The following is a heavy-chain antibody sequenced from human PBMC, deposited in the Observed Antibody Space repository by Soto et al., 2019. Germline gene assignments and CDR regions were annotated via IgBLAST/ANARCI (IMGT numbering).Heavy chain of an antibody. V-gene: IGHV1-18*01. CDR2: ISANNGDT. CDR3: ARRLEEWLDHEAFEI. Sequence: QGQLVQSGAEVKKPGASVKVSCKASGYTFISYGITWVRQAPGQGLEWMGWISANNGDTKYVQKLQGRVTMTTDTSTTTAYMELRSLRYDGTAVYYCARRLEEWLDHEAFEIWGQGTTVTVSS. D-gene: IGHD6-19*01. CDR1: GYTFISYG. J-gene: IGHJ3*02.